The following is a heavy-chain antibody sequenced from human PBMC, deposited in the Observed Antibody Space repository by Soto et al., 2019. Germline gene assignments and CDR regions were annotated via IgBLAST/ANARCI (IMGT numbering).Heavy chain of an antibody. J-gene: IGHJ3*02. CDR3: ARVLEKGSGSYYLDAFDI. CDR1: GVTFSSYA. Sequence: GASVKVSCKASGVTFSSYAISWVRQAPGQGLEWMGGIIPIFGTANYAQKFQGRVTITADESTSTAYMELSSLRSEDTAVYYCARVLEKGSGSYYLDAFDIWGQGTMVTV. CDR2: IIPIFGTA. V-gene: IGHV1-69*13. D-gene: IGHD3-10*01.